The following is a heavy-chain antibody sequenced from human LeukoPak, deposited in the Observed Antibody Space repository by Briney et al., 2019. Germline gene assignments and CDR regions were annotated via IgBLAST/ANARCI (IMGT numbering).Heavy chain of an antibody. D-gene: IGHD1-26*01. CDR2: IYYSGST. CDR1: GGSISSYY. V-gene: IGHV4-59*08. J-gene: IGHJ3*02. Sequence: SETLSLTCTVSGGSISSYYWSWIRQPPGKGLEWIGYIYYSGSTNYNPSLKSRVTISVDTSKNQFSLKLSSVTAADTAVHYCARSHRVVGATRDDAFDIWGQGTMVTVSS. CDR3: ARSHRVVGATRDDAFDI.